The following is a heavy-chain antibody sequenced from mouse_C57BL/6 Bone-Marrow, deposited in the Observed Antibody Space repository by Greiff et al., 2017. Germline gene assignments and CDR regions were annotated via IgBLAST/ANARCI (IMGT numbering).Heavy chain of an antibody. J-gene: IGHJ2*01. CDR2: IDPSDSYT. Sequence: QVQLQQPGAELVKPGASVKLSCKASGYTFTSYWMQWVKQRPGQGLEWIGEIDPSDSYTNYNQKFKGKATLTVDTSSSTAYMQLSSLTFEDSAVYYCARDLYYYGSLDYWGQGTTLTVSS. CDR3: ARDLYYYGSLDY. CDR1: GYTFTSYW. V-gene: IGHV1-50*01. D-gene: IGHD1-1*01.